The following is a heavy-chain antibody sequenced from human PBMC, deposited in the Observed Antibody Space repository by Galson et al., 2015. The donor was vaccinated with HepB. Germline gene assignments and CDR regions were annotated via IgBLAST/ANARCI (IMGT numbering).Heavy chain of an antibody. J-gene: IGHJ4*02. CDR1: GFTFSSYA. CDR2: ISYDESNK. CDR3: ARETLNDGGNVRSYYFDY. V-gene: IGHV3-30-3*01. D-gene: IGHD4-23*01. Sequence: SLRLSCAASGFTFSSYAMHWVRQAPGKGLEWVAVISYDESNKYYADSVKGRFTISRDNSKNTLYLQMNSLRAEDTAVYYCARETLNDGGNVRSYYFDYWGQGTLVTVSS.